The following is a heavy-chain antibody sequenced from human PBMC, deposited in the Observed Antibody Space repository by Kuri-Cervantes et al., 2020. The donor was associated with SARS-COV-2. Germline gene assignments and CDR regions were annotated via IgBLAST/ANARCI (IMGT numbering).Heavy chain of an antibody. D-gene: IGHD1-1*01. CDR3: VRDGDHWNFNY. Sequence: LSLTCAASGFTFSGHWIHWVRQAPGKGLVWVSRINPDGSYTNNADSVKGRFTLSRDNAKNMLFLQMNSLRAEDTAVYYCVRDGDHWNFNYWGQGTLVTVSS. J-gene: IGHJ4*02. CDR1: GFTFSGHW. V-gene: IGHV3-74*01. CDR2: INPDGSYT.